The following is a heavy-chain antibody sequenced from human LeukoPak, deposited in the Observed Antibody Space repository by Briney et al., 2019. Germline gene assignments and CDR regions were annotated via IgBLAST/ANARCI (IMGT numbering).Heavy chain of an antibody. CDR2: ISGSGGST. CDR1: GFTFRSYA. D-gene: IGHD5-24*01. Sequence: GGSLRLSCAASGFTFRSYAMSWVRQARGKGLEGVSAISGSGGSTYYADSVKGRFTISRENYKNTLYLQMNSLRVEDTAVYYCANPPYGRDGYNYFDYWGQGTPVTVSS. CDR3: ANPPYGRDGYNYFDY. J-gene: IGHJ4*02. V-gene: IGHV3-23*01.